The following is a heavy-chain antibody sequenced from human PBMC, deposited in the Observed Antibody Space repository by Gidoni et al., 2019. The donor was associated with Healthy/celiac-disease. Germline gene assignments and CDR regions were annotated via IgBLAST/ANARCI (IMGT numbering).Heavy chain of an antibody. D-gene: IGHD3-3*01. J-gene: IGHJ6*03. Sequence: QVQLVQSGAEVKKPGASVKVSCKASGYTFTSYDINWVRQATGQGLEWMGWMNPNSGNTGYAQKFQGRVTMTRNTSISTAYMELSSLRSEDTAVYYCARGVRDQYDFENYMDVWGKGTTVTVSS. CDR3: ARGVRDQYDFENYMDV. CDR1: GYTFTSYD. CDR2: MNPNSGNT. V-gene: IGHV1-8*01.